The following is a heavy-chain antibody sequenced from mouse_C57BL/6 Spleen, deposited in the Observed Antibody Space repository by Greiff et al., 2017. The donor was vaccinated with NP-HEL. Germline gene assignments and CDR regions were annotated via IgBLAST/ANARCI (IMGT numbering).Heavy chain of an antibody. J-gene: IGHJ2*01. CDR2: IYPRDGST. CDR1: GYTFTDHT. CDR3: ARRVNDYDDGGYYFDY. Sequence: VQLQQSDAELVKPGASVKISCKVSGYTFTDHTIHWMKQRPEQGLEWIGYIYPRDGSTKYNEKFKGKATLTADTFSSTAYMQLNSLTSEDSAVYFCARRVNDYDDGGYYFDYWGQGTTLTVSS. V-gene: IGHV1-78*01. D-gene: IGHD2-4*01.